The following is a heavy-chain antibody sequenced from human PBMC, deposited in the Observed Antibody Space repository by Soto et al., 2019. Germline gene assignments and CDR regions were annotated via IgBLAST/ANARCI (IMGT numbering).Heavy chain of an antibody. CDR3: AKESRLRWYPYYFDY. CDR2: ISYDGSNK. D-gene: IGHD4-17*01. J-gene: IGHJ4*02. V-gene: IGHV3-30*18. CDR1: GFTFSSYG. Sequence: PGGSLRLSCAASGFTFSSYGMHWVRQAPGKGLEWVAVISYDGSNKYYADSVKGRFTISRDNSKNTLYLQMNSLRAEDTAVYYCAKESRLRWYPYYFDYWGQGTLVTVSS.